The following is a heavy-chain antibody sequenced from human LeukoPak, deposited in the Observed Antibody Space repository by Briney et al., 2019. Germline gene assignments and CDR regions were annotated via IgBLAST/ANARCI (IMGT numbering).Heavy chain of an antibody. CDR3: ARYHCTNGVCHYFDY. CDR2: IIPILGIA. J-gene: IGHJ4*02. CDR1: GGTFSSYT. Sequence: SVKVSCKASGGTFSSYTISWVRQAPGQGLEWMGRIIPILGIANYAQKFQGRVTITADKSTSTAYMELSSLRSEDTAVYYCARYHCTNGVCHYFDYWGQGTLVTVSS. V-gene: IGHV1-69*02. D-gene: IGHD2-8*01.